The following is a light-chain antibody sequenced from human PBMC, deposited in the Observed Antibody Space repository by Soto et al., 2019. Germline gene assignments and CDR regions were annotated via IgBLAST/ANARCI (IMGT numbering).Light chain of an antibody. CDR2: RAS. CDR3: QQYYSNPQS. J-gene: IGKJ2*01. Sequence: EIVMTQSPATLAGSPGETVTLSCRASQSLSGNLAWYQQKPGQAPRLLIFRASTRATGVPARFGGRGSGTDFSLTISSLQADDVAVYYCQQYYSNPQSFGQGTKLEI. CDR1: QSLSGN. V-gene: IGKV3-15*01.